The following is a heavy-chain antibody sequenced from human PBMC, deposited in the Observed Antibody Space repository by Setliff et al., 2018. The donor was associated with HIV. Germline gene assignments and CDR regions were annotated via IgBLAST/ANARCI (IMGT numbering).Heavy chain of an antibody. CDR3: ARDALIVVVPAAIGFDP. J-gene: IGHJ5*02. Sequence: GGSLRLSCVTSGFTFTDYAMTWVRQAPGEGLQYVSALSGSGGITYYADSVKGRFTLFRDTSKDTLYLQMISLRADDTAVYYCARDALIVVVPAAIGFDPWGQGTLVTVSS. CDR2: LSGSGGIT. V-gene: IGHV3-23*01. CDR1: GFTFTDYA. D-gene: IGHD2-2*02.